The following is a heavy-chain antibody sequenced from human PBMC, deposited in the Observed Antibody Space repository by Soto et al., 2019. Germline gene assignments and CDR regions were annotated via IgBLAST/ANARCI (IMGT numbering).Heavy chain of an antibody. CDR3: ARDVGRYCSGGSCYYYYGMDV. J-gene: IGHJ6*02. CDR1: GFTFSSYG. D-gene: IGHD2-15*01. Sequence: QVQLVESGGGVVQPGRSLRLSCAASGFTFSSYGMHWVRQAPGKGLEWVAVIWYDGSNKYYADSVKGRFTISRDNSKNMLTLQXNSLRDEDTAVYYCARDVGRYCSGGSCYYYYGMDVWGQGTTVTVSS. CDR2: IWYDGSNK. V-gene: IGHV3-33*01.